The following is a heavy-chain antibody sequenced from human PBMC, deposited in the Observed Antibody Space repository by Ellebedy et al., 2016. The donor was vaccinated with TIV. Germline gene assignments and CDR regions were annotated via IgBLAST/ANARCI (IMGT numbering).Heavy chain of an antibody. J-gene: IGHJ4*02. D-gene: IGHD3-10*01. CDR1: GFTFSSYS. CDR3: ARDRTVIRGVMAPDDY. V-gene: IGHV3-48*04. CDR2: ISSSSSTI. Sequence: GESLKISCAASGFTFSSYSMNWVRQAPGKGLEWVSYISSSSSTIYYADSVKGRFTISRDNAKNSLYLQMNSLRAEDTAVYYCARDRTVIRGVMAPDDYWGQGTLVTVSS.